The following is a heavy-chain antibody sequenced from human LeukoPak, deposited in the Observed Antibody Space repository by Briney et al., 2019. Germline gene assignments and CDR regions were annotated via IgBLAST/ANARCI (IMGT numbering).Heavy chain of an antibody. D-gene: IGHD2-21*02. J-gene: IGHJ4*02. CDR1: GFTFSSYA. CDR2: FGGSGGTI. V-gene: IGHV3-23*01. CDR3: AKSDCGGDCHLLDY. Sequence: GGSLRLSCAASGFTFSSYAMSWVRQAPGKGLEWVSHFGGSGGTIYYADPVKGRFTISRDNSKNTLYLQMSSLRAEDTAVYYCAKSDCGGDCHLLDYWGQGTLVTVSS.